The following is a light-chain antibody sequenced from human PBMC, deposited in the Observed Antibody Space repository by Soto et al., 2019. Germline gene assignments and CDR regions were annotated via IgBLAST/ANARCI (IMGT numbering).Light chain of an antibody. J-gene: IGKJ1*01. V-gene: IGKV1-5*03. CDR3: QQYNAYPWT. Sequence: DIQMTQSPSTLSGSVGDRVTITCRASQTISSWLAWYQQKPGKAPKLLSYKASTLKSGVPSRFSGSGSGTEFSLTISSLQPEDFATYYCQQYNAYPWTFGQGTKVDIK. CDR2: KAS. CDR1: QTISSW.